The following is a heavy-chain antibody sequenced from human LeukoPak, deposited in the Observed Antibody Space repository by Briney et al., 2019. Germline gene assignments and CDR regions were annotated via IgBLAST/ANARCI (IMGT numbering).Heavy chain of an antibody. D-gene: IGHD2-15*01. V-gene: IGHV3-74*01. CDR2: ISSDGSTT. CDR3: ARDWWTTTDY. CDR1: GFILSSYW. Sequence: PGGSLRLSCAPSGFILSSYWMHWVRQAPGKGLVWVSHISSDGSTTNYADSVRGRFTISRDNAKNTLYLQMSSLRAEDTAVYYCARDWWTTTDYWGQGTLVTVSS. J-gene: IGHJ4*01.